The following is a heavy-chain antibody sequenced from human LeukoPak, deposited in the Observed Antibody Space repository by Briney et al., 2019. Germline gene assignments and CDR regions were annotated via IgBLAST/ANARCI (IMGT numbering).Heavy chain of an antibody. J-gene: IGHJ3*02. V-gene: IGHV1-18*01. Sequence: ASVKVSCKASGYTFTSYGISWVRQAPGQGLEWMGWISAYNGNTNHAQKLQGRVTMTTDTSTSTAYMELRRLRSDDTAVYYCARDNDYYDSSGYYPDAFDIWGQGTMVTVSS. CDR3: ARDNDYYDSSGYYPDAFDI. CDR2: ISAYNGNT. CDR1: GYTFTSYG. D-gene: IGHD3-22*01.